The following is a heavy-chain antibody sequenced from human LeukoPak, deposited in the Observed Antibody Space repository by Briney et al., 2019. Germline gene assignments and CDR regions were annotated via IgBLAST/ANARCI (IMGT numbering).Heavy chain of an antibody. V-gene: IGHV3-48*03. J-gene: IGHJ4*02. CDR2: ISSSGSTI. CDR3: ARKLRSSYYGSGSYWDY. Sequence: GGSLRLSCAASGFTFSSYEMNWVRQAPGKGLEWVSYISSSGSTIYYADSVKGRFTISRDNARNSLYLQMNSLRAEDTAVYYCARKLRSSYYGSGSYWDYWGQGTLVTVSS. D-gene: IGHD3-10*01. CDR1: GFTFSSYE.